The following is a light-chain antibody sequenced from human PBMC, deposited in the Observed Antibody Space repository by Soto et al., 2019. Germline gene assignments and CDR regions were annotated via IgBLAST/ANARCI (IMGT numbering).Light chain of an antibody. CDR2: DNT. J-gene: IGLJ1*01. CDR3: QSYDSSLSSYV. CDR1: TSNIGAGYH. V-gene: IGLV1-40*01. Sequence: QSVLTQPPSVSGAPGQRVSISCTGSTSNIGAGYHVHWYQQFPGTAPKLLMYDNTNRPSGVPDRFSGSKSGTSASLAITGLQAEDEADYHCQSYDSSLSSYVFGTGTKLTVL.